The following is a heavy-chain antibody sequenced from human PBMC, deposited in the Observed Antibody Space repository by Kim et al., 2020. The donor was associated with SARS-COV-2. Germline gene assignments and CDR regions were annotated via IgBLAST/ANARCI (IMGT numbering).Heavy chain of an antibody. V-gene: IGHV1-3*01. Sequence: ASVKVSCKASGYTFTSYAMHWVRQAPGQRLEWMGWINAGNGNTKYSQKFQGRVTITRDTSASTAYMELSSLRSEDTAVYYCARSLPETFNGVLENWFDPWGQGTLVTVSS. CDR3: ARSLPETFNGVLENWFDP. CDR2: INAGNGNT. D-gene: IGHD2-8*01. CDR1: GYTFTSYA. J-gene: IGHJ5*02.